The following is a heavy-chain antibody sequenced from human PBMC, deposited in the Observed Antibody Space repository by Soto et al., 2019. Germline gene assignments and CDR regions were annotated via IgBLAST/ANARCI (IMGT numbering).Heavy chain of an antibody. CDR2: INHSGST. J-gene: IGHJ6*03. CDR3: ARSRRGIVLFPYYYMDV. CDR1: GGSFSGYY. V-gene: IGHV4-34*01. D-gene: IGHD2-8*01. Sequence: PSETLSLTCAVYGGSFSGYYWSWIRQPPGKGLEWIGEINHSGSTNYNPSLKSRVTISVDTSKNQFSLKLSSVTAADTAVYYCARSRRGIVLFPYYYMDVWGKGTTVTVSS.